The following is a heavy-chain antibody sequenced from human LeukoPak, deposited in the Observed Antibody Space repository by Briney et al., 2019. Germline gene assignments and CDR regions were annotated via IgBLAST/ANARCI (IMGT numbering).Heavy chain of an antibody. Sequence: ASVKVSCKASGYTFTSYGISWVRQTPGQGLEWMGWISAYNGNTNYAQKLQGRVTMTTDTSTSTAYMELRSLRSDDTAVYYCARVYSSGWCFDYWGQGTLVTVSS. J-gene: IGHJ4*02. CDR1: GYTFTSYG. CDR2: ISAYNGNT. D-gene: IGHD6-19*01. CDR3: ARVYSSGWCFDY. V-gene: IGHV1-18*01.